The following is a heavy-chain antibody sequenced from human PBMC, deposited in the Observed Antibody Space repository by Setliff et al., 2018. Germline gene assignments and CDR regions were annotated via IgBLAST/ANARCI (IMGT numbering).Heavy chain of an antibody. CDR3: ARHLSYSGETMDV. J-gene: IGHJ6*03. CDR2: INYSGSS. D-gene: IGHD5-12*01. Sequence: PSETLSLTCAVSGGAIDNRYYWGWIRQPPGKGLDWIGNINYSGSSYYNPSLKSRVTISVDTSKKYFFLNLTSVTAADTAVYYCARHLSYSGETMDVWGEGTTVTVSS. V-gene: IGHV4-39*01. CDR1: GGAIDNRYY.